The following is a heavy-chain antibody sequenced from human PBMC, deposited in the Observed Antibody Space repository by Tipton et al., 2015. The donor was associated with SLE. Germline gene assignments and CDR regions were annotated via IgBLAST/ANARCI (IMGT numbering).Heavy chain of an antibody. CDR1: GGSISSSSYS. Sequence: TLSLTCTVSGGSISSSSYSWGWIRQPPGKGLEWIAYVRYSGSTNYSPSLKSRLNISLDTSKNRFSLSLSSVTAADTAVYYCARGIVTGKLDAFDIWGQGTLVTISS. J-gene: IGHJ3*02. CDR2: VRYSGST. D-gene: IGHD1-20*01. V-gene: IGHV4-61*05. CDR3: ARGIVTGKLDAFDI.